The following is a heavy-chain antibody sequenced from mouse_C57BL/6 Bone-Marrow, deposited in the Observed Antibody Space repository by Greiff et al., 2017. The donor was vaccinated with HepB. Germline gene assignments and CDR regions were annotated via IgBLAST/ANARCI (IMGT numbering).Heavy chain of an antibody. D-gene: IGHD2-3*01. J-gene: IGHJ3*01. CDR2: IDPETGGT. CDR3: TRSVDGYFRYCFAY. Sequence: VKLQESGAELVRPGASVTLSCKASGYTFTDYEMHWVKQTPVHGLEWIGAIDPETGGTAYNQKFKGKAILTADKSSSTAYMELRSLTSEDSAVYYCTRSVDGYFRYCFAYCGRGTLVSVSA. CDR1: GYTFTDYE. V-gene: IGHV1-15*01.